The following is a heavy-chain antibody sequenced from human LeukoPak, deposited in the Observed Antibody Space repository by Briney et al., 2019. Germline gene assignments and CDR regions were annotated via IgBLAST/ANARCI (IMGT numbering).Heavy chain of an antibody. CDR3: ARGSYSSDY. Sequence: KTSETLSLTCTVSGGYISSTSYYWGWIRQPPGKGLEWIGYIYYSGTTNYNPSLKSRVTISVDTSKNQFSLKLSSVTAADTAVYYCARGSYSSDYWGQGTLVTVSS. J-gene: IGHJ4*02. V-gene: IGHV4-61*05. CDR2: IYYSGTT. CDR1: GGYISSTSYY. D-gene: IGHD6-13*01.